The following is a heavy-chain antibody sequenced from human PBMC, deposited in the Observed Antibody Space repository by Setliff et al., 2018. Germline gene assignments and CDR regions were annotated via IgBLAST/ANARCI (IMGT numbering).Heavy chain of an antibody. CDR1: GGSISSSSYY. CDR2: IHYNGNL. CDR3: ARRPTGPGAPFDI. Sequence: SETLSLTCTVSGGSISSSSYYWGWIRQSPGEGLEWIANIHYNGNLYYNPSLKNRATISMDTSKIQFSLKLISVTAADTALYFCARRPTGPGAPFDIWGHGTMVTVS. V-gene: IGHV4-39*01. D-gene: IGHD3-10*01. J-gene: IGHJ3*02.